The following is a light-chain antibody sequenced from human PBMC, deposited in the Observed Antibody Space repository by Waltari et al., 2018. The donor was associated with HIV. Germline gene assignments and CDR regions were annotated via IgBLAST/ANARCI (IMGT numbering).Light chain of an antibody. CDR1: SSNIGVFNY. CDR2: DVT. CDR3: CSYAGRNTLR. V-gene: IGLV2-11*01. Sequence: QSALTQPRSVSWPPGQSAPISYTGTSSNIGVFNYVSYYQQYPGTAPQLMMYDVTKRPSGVPDRFSGSKSGNTASLTISGLQAEDEADYYCCSYAGRNTLRFGGGTTLTVL. J-gene: IGLJ2*01.